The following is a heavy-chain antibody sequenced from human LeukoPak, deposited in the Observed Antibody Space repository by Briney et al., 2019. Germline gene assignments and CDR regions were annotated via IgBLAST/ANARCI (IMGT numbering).Heavy chain of an antibody. D-gene: IGHD1-26*01. CDR1: GGSISSYY. J-gene: IGHJ4*02. Sequence: KPSETLSLTCTVSGGSISSYYWSWIRQPPGKGLEWIRYIYYSGSTNYNPSLKSRVTISVDTSKNQFSLKLSSVTAADTAVYYCARDGTPSGSLNYWGQGTLVTVSS. CDR3: ARDGTPSGSLNY. CDR2: IYYSGST. V-gene: IGHV4-59*12.